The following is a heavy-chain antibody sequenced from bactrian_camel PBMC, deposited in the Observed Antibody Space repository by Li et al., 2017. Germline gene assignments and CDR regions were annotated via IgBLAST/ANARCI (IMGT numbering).Heavy chain of an antibody. CDR2: LYTGGGTP. CDR1: GHTFTYYC. Sequence: VQLVESGGDSVQPGGSLRLSCRISGHTFTYYCMGWIRQAPGKGREGVAVLYTGGGTPHYADSVKGRFTISRDNAKDTLYLQMNSLKIEDTAVYYCALGSSRQATMTARGKGTQVTVS. D-gene: IGHD3*01. V-gene: IGHV3S1*01. J-gene: IGHJ4*01.